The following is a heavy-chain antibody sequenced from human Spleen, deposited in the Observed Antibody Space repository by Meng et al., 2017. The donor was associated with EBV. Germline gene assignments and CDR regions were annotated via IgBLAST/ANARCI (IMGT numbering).Heavy chain of an antibody. CDR1: GGSFSDYY. CDR2: VSQFGRV. CDR3: ARVGYGVHDVSFEDF. V-gene: IGHV4-34*01. D-gene: IGHD3/OR15-3a*01. J-gene: IGHJ4*02. Sequence: QGALREGGQGLLKFSGTLALNCAVNGGSFSDYYWSWIRQAPGKGLEWIGEVSQFGRVRYNPSLKSRVSMSADKTKKQFSLKLKSMSAADTGVYYCARVGYGVHDVSFEDFWGQGTLVTVSS.